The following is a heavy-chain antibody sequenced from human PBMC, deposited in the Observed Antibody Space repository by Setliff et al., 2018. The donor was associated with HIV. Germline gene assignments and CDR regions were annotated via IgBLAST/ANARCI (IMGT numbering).Heavy chain of an antibody. CDR3: ATDGGLWFGRHSYLQN. D-gene: IGHD3-10*01. CDR2: ITHSGST. J-gene: IGHJ1*01. Sequence: SETLSLTCTVSGDSISGYYWNWIRQSPGKGLEWIGEITHSGSTNYNPSLKSRVTISIDTSKNQFSLKVNSVTAADTAVYYFATDGGLWFGRHSYLQNWGQGTQVTVSS. V-gene: IGHV4-34*01. CDR1: GDSISGYY.